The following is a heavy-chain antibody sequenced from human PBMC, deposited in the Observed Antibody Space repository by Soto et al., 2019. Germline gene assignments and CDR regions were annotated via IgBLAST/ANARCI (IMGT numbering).Heavy chain of an antibody. J-gene: IGHJ4*02. CDR1: GESISSSSYY. D-gene: IGHD2-21*02. CDR3: ARQRTTVVTQAYFDH. V-gene: IGHV4-39*01. Sequence: TSETLSLTCIVSGESISSSSYYWGWIRQPPGKGLEWIGSIYYSGRTYYNPSFKSRDTISIDTSKNQFSLKLSSVTATDTAVYYCARQRTTVVTQAYFDHWGQGALVTVSS. CDR2: IYYSGRT.